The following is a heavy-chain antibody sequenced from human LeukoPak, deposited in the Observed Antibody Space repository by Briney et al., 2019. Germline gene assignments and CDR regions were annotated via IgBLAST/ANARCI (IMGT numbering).Heavy chain of an antibody. CDR2: IYYSGST. J-gene: IGHJ6*03. CDR3: ARTTEGGYTYNYFYYYYMDV. Sequence: SETLSLTCTVSGGSISSYYWSWIRQPPGKGLEWIGYIYYSGSTNYNPSFKSRISISVDTSKNQFSLKLSSVTAADTAVYYCARTTEGGYTYNYFYYYYMDVWGKGTTVTISS. CDR1: GGSISSYY. D-gene: IGHD5-18*01. V-gene: IGHV4-59*01.